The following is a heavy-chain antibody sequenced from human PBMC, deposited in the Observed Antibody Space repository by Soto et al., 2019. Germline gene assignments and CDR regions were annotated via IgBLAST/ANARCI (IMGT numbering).Heavy chain of an antibody. Sequence: VASVKVSCKASGYTFTSYYMHWVRQAPGQGLEWMGIINPSGGSTSYAQKFQGRVTMTRDTSTSTVYMELSSLRSEDTAVYYCARDQARNYYVNWFDPWGQGTLVTVSS. J-gene: IGHJ5*02. V-gene: IGHV1-46*01. CDR1: GYTFTSYY. CDR2: INPSGGST. CDR3: ARDQARNYYVNWFDP. D-gene: IGHD3-10*02.